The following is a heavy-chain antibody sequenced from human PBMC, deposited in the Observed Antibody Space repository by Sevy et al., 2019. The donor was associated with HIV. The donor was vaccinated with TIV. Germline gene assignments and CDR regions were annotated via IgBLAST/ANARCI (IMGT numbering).Heavy chain of an antibody. Sequence: ASVKVSCKASGYTFTNYIINWVRQAPGQGFEWMGWISPYNGNTDYAENFQGRVTITSDTPTTTVFMELRSLTPDDTAVDYCARGRQQWLADVYDIWGQGTMVTVSS. D-gene: IGHD6-19*01. J-gene: IGHJ3*02. CDR2: ISPYNGNT. V-gene: IGHV1-18*04. CDR1: GYTFTNYI. CDR3: ARGRQQWLADVYDI.